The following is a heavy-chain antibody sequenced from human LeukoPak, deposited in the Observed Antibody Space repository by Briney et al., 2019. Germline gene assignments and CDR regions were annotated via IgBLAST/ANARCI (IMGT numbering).Heavy chain of an antibody. J-gene: IGHJ4*02. V-gene: IGHV4-31*03. Sequence: SETLSLTCTVSGGSISSGGYYWSWIRQHPGKGLEWIGYIYYSGSTYYNPSLKSRVTISVDTSKDQFSLKLSSVTAADTAVYYCARDDSSGIDYWGQGTLVTVSS. D-gene: IGHD3-22*01. CDR3: ARDDSSGIDY. CDR1: GGSISSGGYY. CDR2: IYYSGST.